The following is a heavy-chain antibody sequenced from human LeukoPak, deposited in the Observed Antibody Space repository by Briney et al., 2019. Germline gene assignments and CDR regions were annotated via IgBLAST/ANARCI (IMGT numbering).Heavy chain of an antibody. D-gene: IGHD3-3*01. CDR2: IYYSGST. Sequence: PSETLSLTCTVSGGSISSYYWSWIRQPPGKGLEWIGYIYYSGSTYYNPSLKSRVTTSVDTSNNQFSLKLTSETAADTAVYYCARQSDASFGWDYWGQGTLVTVSS. CDR3: ARQSDASFGWDY. J-gene: IGHJ4*02. CDR1: GGSISSYY. V-gene: IGHV4-59*08.